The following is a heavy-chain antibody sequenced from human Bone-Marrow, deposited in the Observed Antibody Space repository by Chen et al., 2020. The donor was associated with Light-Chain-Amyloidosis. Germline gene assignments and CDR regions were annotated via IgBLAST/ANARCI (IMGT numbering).Heavy chain of an antibody. Sequence: PSLSCAASCFTFSSYGMHWVRQAPGKGLEWVAVIWYDGSNKYAADSVKGRFTISRDNSKNTLYRRRKRRREEEKEGEAGERKSGRDEEGGSGYYCWGQGTLVTVSS. CDR2: IWYDGSNK. D-gene: IGHD3-3*01. J-gene: IGHJ4*02. V-gene: IGHV3-33*01. CDR1: CFTFSSYG. CDR3: ERKSGRDEEGGSGYYC.